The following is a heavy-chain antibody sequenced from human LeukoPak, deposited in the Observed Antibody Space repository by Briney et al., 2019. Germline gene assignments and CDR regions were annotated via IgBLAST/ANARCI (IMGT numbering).Heavy chain of an antibody. V-gene: IGHV3-23*01. CDR1: GFTFSSYG. CDR3: AKDRALWFGDIGGFDY. CDR2: ISGGGGST. D-gene: IGHD3-10*01. J-gene: IGHJ4*02. Sequence: PGGSLRLSCAVSGFTFSSYGMSWVRQAPGKGLEWVSAISGGGGSTYYADSVKGRFTISRDNSKNTLYLQMNSLRAEDTAVYYCAKDRALWFGDIGGFDYWGQGTLVTVSS.